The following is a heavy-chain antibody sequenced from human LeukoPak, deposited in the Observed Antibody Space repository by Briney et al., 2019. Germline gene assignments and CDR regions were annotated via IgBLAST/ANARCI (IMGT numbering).Heavy chain of an antibody. CDR2: IRYDGSNK. V-gene: IGHV3-30*02. J-gene: IGHJ4*02. CDR3: AKDLTVATPEKYFDY. D-gene: IGHD4-17*01. Sequence: GGSLRLSCAASGFTFSSYGMHWVRQAPGRGLEWVAFIRYDGSNKYYADSVKGRFTISRDNSKNTLYLQMNSLRAEDTAVYYCAKDLTVATPEKYFDYWDQGTLVTVSS. CDR1: GFTFSSYG.